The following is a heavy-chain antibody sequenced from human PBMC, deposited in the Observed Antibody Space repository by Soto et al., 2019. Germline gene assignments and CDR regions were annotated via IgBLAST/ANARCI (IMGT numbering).Heavy chain of an antibody. J-gene: IGHJ6*02. D-gene: IGHD6-13*01. Sequence: GGSLRLSCAASGFTFSSYGMHWVRQAPGKGLEWVAVISYDGSNKYYADSMKGRFTISRDNSKNTLYLQMNSLRAEDTAVYYCAKAAAAVFRYYYYGMDVWGQGTTVTVSS. CDR3: AKAAAAVFRYYYYGMDV. CDR1: GFTFSSYG. V-gene: IGHV3-30*18. CDR2: ISYDGSNK.